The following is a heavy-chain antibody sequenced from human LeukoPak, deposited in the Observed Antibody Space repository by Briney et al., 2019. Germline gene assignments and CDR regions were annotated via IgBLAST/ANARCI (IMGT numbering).Heavy chain of an antibody. CDR3: AKDMGKAAAGTAPDY. CDR2: ISGDGGST. Sequence: GGSLRLSCAASGFTFDDYAMHWVRQAPGKGLEWVSLISGDGGSTYYADSVKGRFTISRDNSKNSLYLQMNSLRTEDTALYYCAKDMGKAAAGTAPDYWGQGTLVTVSS. CDR1: GFTFDDYA. J-gene: IGHJ4*02. V-gene: IGHV3-43*02. D-gene: IGHD6-13*01.